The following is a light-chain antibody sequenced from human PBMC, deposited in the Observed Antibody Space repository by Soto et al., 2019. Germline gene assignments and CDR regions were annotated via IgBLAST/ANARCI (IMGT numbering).Light chain of an antibody. CDR2: EDT. Sequence: QSVLTQPASMSGSPGQSITISCTGTSSDVGSYNLVSWYQQYPGKAPKLIINEDTKRPSGVSNRFSGSKSGNTASLTISGLQAEDEADYFCCSYADSYTWVFGGGTKVTVL. J-gene: IGLJ3*02. CDR3: CSYADSYTWV. CDR1: SSDVGSYNL. V-gene: IGLV2-23*01.